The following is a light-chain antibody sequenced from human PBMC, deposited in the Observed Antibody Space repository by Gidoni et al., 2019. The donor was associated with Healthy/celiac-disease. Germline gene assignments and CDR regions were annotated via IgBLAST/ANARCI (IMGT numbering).Light chain of an antibody. CDR1: QGISSA. Sequence: IQFTQSPSSLSASVGDRVTITCRASQGISSALAWYQQKPGKAPKLLIYDASSLESGVPSRFSGSGSGTDFTLTISSLQPEDFATYYCQQFNSYPCSFGQGTKLEIK. CDR2: DAS. CDR3: QQFNSYPCS. V-gene: IGKV1-13*02. J-gene: IGKJ2*04.